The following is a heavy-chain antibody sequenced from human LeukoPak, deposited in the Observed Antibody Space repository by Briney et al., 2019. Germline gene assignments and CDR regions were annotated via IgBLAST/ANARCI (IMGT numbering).Heavy chain of an antibody. J-gene: IGHJ5*02. CDR3: ARGGASSEWFDP. CDR1: GGSISSYY. D-gene: IGHD6-25*01. CDR2: TFHSGDT. Sequence: SETLSLTCTVSGGSISSYYWSWIRQPPGKGLEWIGYTFHSGDTNYNPSLKGRVTMSVDTAKYQFSLKLTSVTPADTAVYYCARGGASSEWFDPWGQGTLVTVSS. V-gene: IGHV4-59*08.